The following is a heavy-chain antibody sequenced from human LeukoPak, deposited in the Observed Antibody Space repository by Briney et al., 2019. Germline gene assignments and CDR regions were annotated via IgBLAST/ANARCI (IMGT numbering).Heavy chain of an antibody. CDR1: GFTFSNYA. CDR2: ISGSGPNT. Sequence: GASLRLSCAASGFTFSNYAMTWVRQAPGKGLEWVSAISGSGPNTYYADSVKGRFTISRDNSKTTLYLQMNSLRADDTAVYYCAIGLYGGPFDYWGQGTLVTVSS. CDR3: AIGLYGGPFDY. J-gene: IGHJ4*02. D-gene: IGHD4-17*01. V-gene: IGHV3-23*01.